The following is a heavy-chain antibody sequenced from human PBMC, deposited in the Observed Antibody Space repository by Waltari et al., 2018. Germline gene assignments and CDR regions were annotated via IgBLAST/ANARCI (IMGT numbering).Heavy chain of an antibody. CDR2: ISYSGTT. V-gene: IGHV4-39*01. J-gene: IGHJ3*01. Sequence: QLQLQESGPRLVKPSETLSLICSVSGVSITSNRHYWAWIRQAPGQGLEWIGNISYSGTTYISPALKSRVSVSRDTSKNQVSLTLGSVTAADVAVYYCATYIGASVGTAAFDVWGQGTMVTVSS. CDR3: ATYIGASVGTAAFDV. D-gene: IGHD5-12*01. CDR1: GVSITSNRHY.